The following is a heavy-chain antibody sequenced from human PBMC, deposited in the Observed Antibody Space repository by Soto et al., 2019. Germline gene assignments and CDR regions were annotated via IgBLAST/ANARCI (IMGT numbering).Heavy chain of an antibody. CDR2: IRGSGSST. J-gene: IGHJ4*02. D-gene: IGHD3-3*01. V-gene: IGHV3-23*01. Sequence: GGSLRLSCAASGFTFSSYAMSWVRQAPGKGLEWVSAIRGSGSSTYYADSVKGRFTISRDNAKNTLYLQMNSLRAEDTALYYCAKDRPVWSGYSGDFDYWGQGTLVTVSS. CDR1: GFTFSSYA. CDR3: AKDRPVWSGYSGDFDY.